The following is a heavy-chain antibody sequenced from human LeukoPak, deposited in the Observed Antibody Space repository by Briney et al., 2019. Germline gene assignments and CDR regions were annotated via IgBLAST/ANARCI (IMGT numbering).Heavy chain of an antibody. V-gene: IGHV1-69*04. D-gene: IGHD2-2*01. J-gene: IGHJ5*02. CDR3: ARDVVDCSSTSCYGSSDP. Sequence: GASVKVSCKASGGTFSSYAISWVRQAPGQGLEWMGRIIPILGIANYAQKFQGRVTITADKSTSTAYMELSSLRSEDTAVYYCARDVVDCSSTSCYGSSDPWGQGTLVTVSS. CDR2: IIPILGIA. CDR1: GGTFSSYA.